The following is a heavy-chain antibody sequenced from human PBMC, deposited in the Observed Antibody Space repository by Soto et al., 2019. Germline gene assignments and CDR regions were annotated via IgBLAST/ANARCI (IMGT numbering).Heavy chain of an antibody. Sequence: QVQLVESGGGVVQPGRSLRLSCAASGFTFSSYGMHWVRQAPGKGLEWVAVISYDGSNKYYADSVKGRFTISRDNSKNTLYLQMNSLRAEDTAVYYCAKDALGAIPSWGQGTLVTVSS. CDR2: ISYDGSNK. V-gene: IGHV3-30*18. CDR3: AKDALGAIPS. CDR1: GFTFSSYG. D-gene: IGHD3-16*01. J-gene: IGHJ4*02.